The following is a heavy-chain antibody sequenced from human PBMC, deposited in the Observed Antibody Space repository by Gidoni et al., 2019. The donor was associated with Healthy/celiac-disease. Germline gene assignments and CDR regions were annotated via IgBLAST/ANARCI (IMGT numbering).Heavy chain of an antibody. CDR1: GGSISSYY. Sequence: QVQLQESGPGLVKPSETLSLTCTVSGGSISSYYWSWIRQPPGKGLEWIGYIYYSGSTNYNPSLKSRVTISVDTSKNQFSLKLSSVTAADTAVYYCARVNTFYGDYFDYWGQGTLVTVSS. D-gene: IGHD4-17*01. CDR3: ARVNTFYGDYFDY. CDR2: IYYSGST. V-gene: IGHV4-59*01. J-gene: IGHJ4*02.